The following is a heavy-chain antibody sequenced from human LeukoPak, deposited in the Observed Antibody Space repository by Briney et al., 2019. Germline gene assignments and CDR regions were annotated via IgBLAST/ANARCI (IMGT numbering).Heavy chain of an antibody. J-gene: IGHJ4*02. CDR3: ARDRLGNSGYDC. Sequence: ASVKVSCKASGGTFSSYAISWVRQAPGQGLEWMGWIGAYNGNTNYAQKLQGRVTMTTDTSTSTAYMELRSLRSDDTAVYYCARDRLGNSGYDCWGQGTLVTVSS. CDR2: IGAYNGNT. CDR1: GGTFSSYA. V-gene: IGHV1-18*01. D-gene: IGHD5-12*01.